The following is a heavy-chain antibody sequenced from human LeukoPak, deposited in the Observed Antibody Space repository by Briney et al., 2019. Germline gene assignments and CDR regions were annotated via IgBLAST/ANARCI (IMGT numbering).Heavy chain of an antibody. Sequence: ASVKVSCKASGYTFTSYGISWVRQAPGQGLEWMGWISAYNGNTNYAQKLQGRFTMTTDTSTSTAYMELRSLRSDDTAVYYCARGPFMGDIVGANVGDYWGQGTLVTVSS. J-gene: IGHJ4*02. CDR3: ARGPFMGDIVGANVGDY. CDR1: GYTFTSYG. CDR2: ISAYNGNT. V-gene: IGHV1-18*01. D-gene: IGHD1-26*01.